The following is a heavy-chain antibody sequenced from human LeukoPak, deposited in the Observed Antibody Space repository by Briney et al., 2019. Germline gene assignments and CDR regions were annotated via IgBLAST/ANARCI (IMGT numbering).Heavy chain of an antibody. Sequence: PGGSLRLSCAASGLPHRKNYMRWVPQAPGTGLEWVSVIHSGGATHYADSVKGRFTISRDNSKNTLYLQMNTLRAEDTSVYYCASGRGYSAFDWNDYWGQGTLVTVSS. V-gene: IGHV3-53*01. J-gene: IGHJ4*02. CDR3: ASGRGYSAFDWNDY. D-gene: IGHD5-12*01. CDR2: IHSGGAT. CDR1: GLPHRKNY.